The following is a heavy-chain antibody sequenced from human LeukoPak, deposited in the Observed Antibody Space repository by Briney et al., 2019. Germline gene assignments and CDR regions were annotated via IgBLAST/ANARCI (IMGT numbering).Heavy chain of an antibody. CDR2: IYYSGST. J-gene: IGHJ5*02. D-gene: IGHD3-10*01. V-gene: IGHV4-39*07. CDR3: ARRPLQGRWFDP. Sequence: SETLSLTCTVSGGSISSSSYYWGWIRQPPGKGLEWIGSIYYSGSTNYNPSLKSRVSISLDTSKNQFSLNLSSVTAADAAVYYCARRPLQGRWFDPWGQGTLVTVSS. CDR1: GGSISSSSYY.